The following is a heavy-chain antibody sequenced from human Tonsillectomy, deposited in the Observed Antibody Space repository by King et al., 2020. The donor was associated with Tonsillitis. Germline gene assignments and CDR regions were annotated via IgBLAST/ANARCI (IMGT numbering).Heavy chain of an antibody. CDR3: ATRAYSSRAPFHY. Sequence: VQLQESGPGLVKPSETLSLTCSVSGGSINNFYWGWIRQSPGKGLDWIGHISYSGSTNYNPSLKSRTTISADASKNEFYLRLNSVTAADTAVYDCATRAYSSRAPFHYWGQGTRVAVSS. D-gene: IGHD4-11*01. CDR2: ISYSGST. V-gene: IGHV4-59*03. CDR1: GGSINNFY. J-gene: IGHJ4*02.